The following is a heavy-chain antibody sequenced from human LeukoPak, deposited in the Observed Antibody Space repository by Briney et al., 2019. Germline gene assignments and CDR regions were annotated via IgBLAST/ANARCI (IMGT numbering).Heavy chain of an antibody. CDR2: IYYSGST. CDR1: GDSISTRSYY. Sequence: SETLSLTRIVSGDSISTRSYYWGWIRQPPGKGLEWIGSIYYSGSTYYNPSLKSRVTISVDTSKNQFSLKLSSVTAADTAVYYCASHSGSYYNWFDPWGQGTLVTVSS. V-gene: IGHV4-39*01. J-gene: IGHJ5*02. CDR3: ASHSGSYYNWFDP. D-gene: IGHD1-26*01.